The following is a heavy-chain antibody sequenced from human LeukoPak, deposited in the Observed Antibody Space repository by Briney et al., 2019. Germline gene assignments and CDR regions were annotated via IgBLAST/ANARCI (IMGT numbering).Heavy chain of an antibody. J-gene: IGHJ6*03. CDR1: GGSISSYY. D-gene: IGHD2-2*01. Sequence: SETLSLTCTVSGGSISSYYWSWIRQPAGKGLEWIGRIYTSGSTNYNPSLKSRVTMSVDTSKNQFSLKLSSVTAADTAVYYCARDSSSRVPAAMYYYYYYYMDVWGKGTTVTISS. CDR3: ARDSSSRVPAAMYYYYYYYMDV. CDR2: IYTSGST. V-gene: IGHV4-4*07.